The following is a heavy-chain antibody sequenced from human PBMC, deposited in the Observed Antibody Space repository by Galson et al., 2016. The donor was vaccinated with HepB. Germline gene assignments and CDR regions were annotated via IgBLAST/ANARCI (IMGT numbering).Heavy chain of an antibody. Sequence: SLRLSCAASGFVFSSYGMHWVRQAPGKGLEWVAGLSYNGLNQHYPDSLMGRFTVSRDNSKSIMYLQMDSLRPDDTAVYYCTKQVAEGGLGDTWGQGTVVTVSS. J-gene: IGHJ5*02. D-gene: IGHD2-15*01. V-gene: IGHV3-30*18. CDR1: GFVFSSYG. CDR2: LSYNGLNQ. CDR3: TKQVAEGGLGDT.